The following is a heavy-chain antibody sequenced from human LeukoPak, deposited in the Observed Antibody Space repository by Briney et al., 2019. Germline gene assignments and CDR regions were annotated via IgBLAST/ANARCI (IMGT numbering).Heavy chain of an antibody. D-gene: IGHD3-3*01. J-gene: IGHJ6*03. Sequence: SETLSLTCAVYGGSFSGYYWSWIRQPPGKVLEWIGEINHSGSTNYNPSLKSRVTISVDTSKNQFSLKLSSVTAADTAVYYCARVGFLEWLLSYYYYYMDVWGKGTTVTVSS. CDR2: INHSGST. CDR1: GGSFSGYY. CDR3: ARVGFLEWLLSYYYYYMDV. V-gene: IGHV4-34*01.